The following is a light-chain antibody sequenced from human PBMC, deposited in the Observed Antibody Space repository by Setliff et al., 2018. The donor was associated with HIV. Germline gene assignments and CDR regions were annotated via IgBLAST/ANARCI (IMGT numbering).Light chain of an antibody. J-gene: IGLJ1*01. CDR3: SSYAITTTLP. CDR1: SRDVGGYNY. Sequence: LAQPASVSGSPGQSITISCTGTSRDVGGYNYVSWYQQHPGKAPKLIIYEVRNRPSGVSNRFSGSKSGNTASLTISGLQTEDEADYYCSSYAITTTLPFGTGTKVTVL. V-gene: IGLV2-14*01. CDR2: EVR.